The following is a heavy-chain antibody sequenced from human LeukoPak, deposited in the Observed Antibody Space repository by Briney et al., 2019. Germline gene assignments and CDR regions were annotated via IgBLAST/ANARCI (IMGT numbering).Heavy chain of an antibody. D-gene: IGHD6-19*01. CDR1: GFTFSSYA. J-gene: IGHJ4*02. CDR3: AKDWPGAVAGTPFDY. Sequence: GGSLRLSCAASGFTFSSYAMSWVRQAPGKGLEWVSSISGSGGSTYYADSVKGRFTISRDNSKNTLYLQMNSLKAEDTAVYYCAKDWPGAVAGTPFDYWGQGALVTVSS. CDR2: ISGSGGST. V-gene: IGHV3-23*01.